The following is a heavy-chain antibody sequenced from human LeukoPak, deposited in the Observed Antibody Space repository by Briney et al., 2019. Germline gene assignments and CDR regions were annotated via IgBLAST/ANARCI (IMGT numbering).Heavy chain of an antibody. CDR1: GFTFSSYD. J-gene: IGHJ4*02. CDR2: ISSSSSTI. V-gene: IGHV3-48*01. Sequence: RPGGSLRLSYAASGFTFSSYDMNWVRQAPGRGLEWVSYISSSSSTIYYADSVKGRFTISRDNAKNSLFLQMNSLRAEDTAVYYCARVFDYWGQGNLVTVSS. CDR3: ARVFDY.